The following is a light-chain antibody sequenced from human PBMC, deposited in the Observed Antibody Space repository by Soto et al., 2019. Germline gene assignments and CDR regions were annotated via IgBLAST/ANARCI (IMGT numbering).Light chain of an antibody. CDR3: QQYNYWQT. CDR1: QSVSSY. J-gene: IGKJ1*01. V-gene: IGKV3-11*01. Sequence: EIMLTQSPATLSLSPGERATLSCGASQSVSSYLAWYQQKPGQAPRLLIYDASNRATGIPARFSGSGSGTEFTLTISSLQSEDFAVYYCQQYNYWQTFGQGTKWIS. CDR2: DAS.